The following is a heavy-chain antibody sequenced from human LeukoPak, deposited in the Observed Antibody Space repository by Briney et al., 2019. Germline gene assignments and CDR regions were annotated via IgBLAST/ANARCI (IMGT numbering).Heavy chain of an antibody. CDR1: GFTFSSYW. Sequence: PGGSLRLSCAASGFTFSSYWMHWVRQAPGKGLVWVSRINSDGSSTSYADSVKGRFTISRDNAKNSLYLQMNSLRAEDMALYYCAKAGYSYGYFDYWGQGTLVTVSS. J-gene: IGHJ4*02. CDR3: AKAGYSYGYFDY. CDR2: INSDGSST. V-gene: IGHV3-74*01. D-gene: IGHD5-18*01.